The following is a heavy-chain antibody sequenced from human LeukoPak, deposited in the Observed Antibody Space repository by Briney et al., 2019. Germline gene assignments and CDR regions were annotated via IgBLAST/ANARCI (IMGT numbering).Heavy chain of an antibody. CDR3: VSRGCTANACFVSSFNCFDH. CDR2: INQDGSEK. D-gene: IGHD2-8*02. Sequence: GGSLRLSCAASGLTFSRYWLIWVRQAPGKGLEWVANINQDGSEKNYVDSVKGRFTISRDNAKSSLYLQMNSLRDEDTAVYHCVSRGCTANACFVSSFNCFDHWGQGSLVTVSS. J-gene: IGHJ4*02. CDR1: GLTFSRYW. V-gene: IGHV3-7*03.